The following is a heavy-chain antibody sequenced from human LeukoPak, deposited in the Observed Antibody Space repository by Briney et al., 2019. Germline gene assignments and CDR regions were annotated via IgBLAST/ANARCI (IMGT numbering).Heavy chain of an antibody. CDR3: ARTFEYSSSGAFDI. CDR2: IYHSGST. Sequence: SETLSLTCTVSGGSISSGGYSWRWIRQPPGKGLEWIGYIYHSGSTYYNPSLKSRVTISVDRSKNQFSLKLSSVTAADTAVYYCARTFEYSSSGAFDIWGQGTMVTVSS. D-gene: IGHD6-6*01. CDR1: GGSISSGGYS. J-gene: IGHJ3*02. V-gene: IGHV4-30-2*01.